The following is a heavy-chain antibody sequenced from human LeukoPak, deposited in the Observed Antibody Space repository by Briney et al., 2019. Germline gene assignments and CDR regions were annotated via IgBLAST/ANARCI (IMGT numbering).Heavy chain of an antibody. CDR3: ARGRGFGDFWSGYYRHNWFDP. V-gene: IGHV4-34*01. J-gene: IGHJ5*02. Sequence: SETLSLTCAVYGGSFSGYYWSWIRQPPGKGLEWIGEINHSGSTNYNPSLKSRVTISVDTSKNQFSLKLSSVTAADTAVYYCARGRGFGDFWSGYYRHNWFDPWGQGTLVTVSS. CDR1: GGSFSGYY. D-gene: IGHD3-3*01. CDR2: INHSGST.